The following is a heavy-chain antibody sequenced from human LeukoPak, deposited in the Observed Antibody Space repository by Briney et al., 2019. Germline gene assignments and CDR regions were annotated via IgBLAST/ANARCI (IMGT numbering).Heavy chain of an antibody. CDR1: GGSISSYY. Sequence: PSETLSPTCTVSGGSISSYYWSWIRQPPGKGLEWIGYIYYSGSTNYNPSLKSRVTISVDTSKNQFSLKLSSVTAADTAVYYCARADSSSSESYYFDYWGQGTLVTVSS. CDR3: ARADSSSSESYYFDY. CDR2: IYYSGST. V-gene: IGHV4-59*01. J-gene: IGHJ4*02. D-gene: IGHD6-6*01.